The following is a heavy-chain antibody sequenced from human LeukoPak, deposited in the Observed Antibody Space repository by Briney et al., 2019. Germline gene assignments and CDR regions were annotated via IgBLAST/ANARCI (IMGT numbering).Heavy chain of an antibody. Sequence: SETLSLTCTVSGGSVSSGSYYWSWIRQPPGKGLEWIGEINHSGSTNYNPSLKSRVTISVDTSKNQFSLKLSSVTAADTAVYYCARDYYYGMDVWGQGTTVTVSS. J-gene: IGHJ6*02. V-gene: IGHV4-61*01. CDR1: GGSVSSGSYY. CDR2: INHSGST. CDR3: ARDYYYGMDV.